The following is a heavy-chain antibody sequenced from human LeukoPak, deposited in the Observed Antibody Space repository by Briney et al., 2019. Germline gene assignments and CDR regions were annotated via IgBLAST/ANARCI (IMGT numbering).Heavy chain of an antibody. D-gene: IGHD4-11*01. CDR3: ASAYSNYVLDY. CDR1: GGSISSSNW. V-gene: IGHV4-4*02. Sequence: SETLSLTCTVSGGSISSSNWWSWVRQPPGKGLEWIGEIYHSGSTNYNPSLKSRVTISVDKSKNQFSLKLSSVTAADTAVYYCASAYSNYVLDYWGQGTLVTVSS. CDR2: IYHSGST. J-gene: IGHJ4*02.